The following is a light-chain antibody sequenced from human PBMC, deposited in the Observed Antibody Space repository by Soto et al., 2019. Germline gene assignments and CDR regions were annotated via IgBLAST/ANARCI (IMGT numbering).Light chain of an antibody. CDR1: QSVSSN. V-gene: IGKV3-15*01. CDR3: QQYNNWPWT. J-gene: IGKJ1*01. CDR2: GAS. Sequence: EIVMTQSPATLSVSPGERATLSCRASQSVSSNFAWYQQKPGQAPRLLIYGASTRATGIPARFSGSGSGTEFTLTISSLQSEDFAVYYCQQYNNWPWTFGQGTKVDI.